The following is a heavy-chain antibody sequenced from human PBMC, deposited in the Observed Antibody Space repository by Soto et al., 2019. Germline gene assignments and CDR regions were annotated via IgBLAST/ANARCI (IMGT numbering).Heavy chain of an antibody. V-gene: IGHV1-18*01. J-gene: IGHJ6*02. CDR3: AKNWQPPYYYYGMDV. CDR2: ISGYNGDT. Sequence: QGQLVQSGAEVKKPGASVKVSCKASGYNFSRYGISWVRQAPGQGLAWMGWISGYNGDTKYAQKFQGRVTMTVDTSTSTAYMELRSLTSDDTAVYYCAKNWQPPYYYYGMDVWGQGTTVGVSS. CDR1: GYNFSRYG.